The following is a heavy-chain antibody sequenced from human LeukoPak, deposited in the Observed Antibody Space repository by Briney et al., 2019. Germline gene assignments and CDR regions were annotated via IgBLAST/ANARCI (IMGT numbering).Heavy chain of an antibody. CDR2: IIPILGIA. Sequence: ASVKVSCKASGGTFSSYTISWVRQAPGQGLEWMGRIIPILGIANYAQKFQGRVTITADKFTSTAYMELSSLRSEDTAVYYCARVTLPNDYSSAGYYYYMDVWGKGTTVTVSS. D-gene: IGHD4-11*01. V-gene: IGHV1-69*02. J-gene: IGHJ6*03. CDR3: ARVTLPNDYSSAGYYYYMDV. CDR1: GGTFSSYT.